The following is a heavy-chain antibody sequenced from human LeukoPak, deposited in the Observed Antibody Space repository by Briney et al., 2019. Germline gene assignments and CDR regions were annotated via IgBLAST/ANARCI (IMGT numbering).Heavy chain of an antibody. D-gene: IGHD3-22*01. CDR3: ARDNYYDSSGYFAWIGY. V-gene: IGHV3-11*01. J-gene: IGHJ4*02. CDR2: ISSSGSTI. Sequence: GGSLRLSCAASGLIFSDYYMSWLRQAPGKGLEWVSYISSSGSTIYYADSVKGRFTISRDNAKNSLYLQMNSLGAEDTAVYYCARDNYYDSSGYFAWIGYWGQGTLVTVSS. CDR1: GLIFSDYY.